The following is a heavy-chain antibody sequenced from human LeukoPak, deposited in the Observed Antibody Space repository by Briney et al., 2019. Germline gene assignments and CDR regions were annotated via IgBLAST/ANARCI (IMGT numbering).Heavy chain of an antibody. CDR1: GFTFSSYA. V-gene: IGHV3-23*01. D-gene: IGHD3-16*02. CDR2: ISGSGGST. J-gene: IGHJ6*02. CDR3: AREEHDYVWGSYRYYYYYGIDV. Sequence: GGPLRLSCAASGFTFSSYAMSWVRQAPGKGLEWVSAISGSGGSTYYADSVKGRFTISRDNSKDTLYLQMDSLRAEDTALYYCAREEHDYVWGSYRYYYYYGIDVWDQGTTVTVSS.